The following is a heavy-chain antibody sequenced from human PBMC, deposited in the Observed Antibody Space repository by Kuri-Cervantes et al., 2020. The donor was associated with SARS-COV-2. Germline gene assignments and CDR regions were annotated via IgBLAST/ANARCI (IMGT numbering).Heavy chain of an antibody. Sequence: GESLKISCAASGFTFSSYSMNWVRQAPGKGLEWVSSISSSSSYIYYADSVKGRFTISRDNAKNSLYLQMNSLRAEDTAVYYCARVYSGSYYNWFDPWGQGTLVTV. J-gene: IGHJ5*02. CDR1: GFTFSSYS. CDR3: ARVYSGSYYNWFDP. CDR2: ISSSSSYI. V-gene: IGHV3-21*01. D-gene: IGHD1-26*01.